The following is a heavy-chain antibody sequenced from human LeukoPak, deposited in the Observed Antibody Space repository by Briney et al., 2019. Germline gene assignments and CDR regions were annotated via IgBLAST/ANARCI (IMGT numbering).Heavy chain of an antibody. V-gene: IGHV4-31*03. D-gene: IGHD6-6*01. J-gene: IGHJ5*02. CDR1: GGSISSGGYY. Sequence: SQTLSLTCTVSGGSISSGGYYWSWIRQHPGKGLEWIGYIYYSGSTYYNPSLKSRVTISVDTSKNQFSLKLSSVTAADTAVYYCARVFYSSSFFFGEFDPWGQGTLVTVSS. CDR3: ARVFYSSSFFFGEFDP. CDR2: IYYSGST.